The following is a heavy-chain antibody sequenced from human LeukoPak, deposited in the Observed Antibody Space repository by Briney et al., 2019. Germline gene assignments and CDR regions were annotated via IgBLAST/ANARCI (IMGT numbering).Heavy chain of an antibody. D-gene: IGHD3-16*01. CDR2: IGADGVTA. V-gene: IGHV3-64*02. Sequence: GGSLRLSCAASGFTFTSYSIHWVRQVPTKGREYVSVIGADGVTADYADSVKGRFTISRDNSKKTVDLEMGSLRAEDTAVYYSGREGGRRGQWYYDLWGRGTLVTVSS. CDR3: GREGGRRGQWYYDL. CDR1: GFTFTSYS. J-gene: IGHJ2*01.